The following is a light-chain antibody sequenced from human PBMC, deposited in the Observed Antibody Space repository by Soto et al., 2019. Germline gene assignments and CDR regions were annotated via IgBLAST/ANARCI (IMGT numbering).Light chain of an antibody. CDR1: RGIGNA. Sequence: GDRVTITCRPSRGIGNALAWYQQTEGTVPKLLIQSASRLPSGVPSRCSGSCSGRDFTITISSLEAEDAVCYCCQKYDSAPTFGPGTKVDIK. CDR3: QKYDSAPT. CDR2: SAS. J-gene: IGKJ1*01. V-gene: IGKV1-27*01.